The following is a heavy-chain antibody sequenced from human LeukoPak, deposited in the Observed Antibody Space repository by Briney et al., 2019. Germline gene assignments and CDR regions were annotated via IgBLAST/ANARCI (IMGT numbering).Heavy chain of an antibody. CDR1: GFTVSSNY. CDR3: ARAWRYGGNIDY. D-gene: IGHD4-23*01. CDR2: IHSGGNT. J-gene: IGHJ4*02. Sequence: PGGSLRLSCAAPGFTVSSNYMSWVRQAPGKGLEWVSVIHSGGNTYYADSVKGRFTISRDNSKNTLYLQMNSLRAEDTAVYYCARAWRYGGNIDYWGQGTLVTVSS. V-gene: IGHV3-53*01.